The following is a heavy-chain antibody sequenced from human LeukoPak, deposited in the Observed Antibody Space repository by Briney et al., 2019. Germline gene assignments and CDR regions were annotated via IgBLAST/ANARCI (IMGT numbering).Heavy chain of an antibody. CDR1: GFIVSSNY. J-gene: IGHJ4*02. D-gene: IGHD6-25*01. Sequence: PGGSLRLSCAASGFIVSSNYMSWVRQATGKGLEWVSVIYTGGSTYCADSVKGRFTIPRDNSKNTLYLQMNSLRAEDTAVNYCARVRSGEYFDYWGQGTLVTVSS. V-gene: IGHV3-66*01. CDR2: IYTGGST. CDR3: ARVRSGEYFDY.